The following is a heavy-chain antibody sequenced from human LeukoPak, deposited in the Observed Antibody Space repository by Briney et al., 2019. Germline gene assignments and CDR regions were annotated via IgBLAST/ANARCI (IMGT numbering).Heavy chain of an antibody. CDR2: ISGSDGST. CDR1: GFTFSSYA. Sequence: PGGSLRLSCAASGFTFSSYAMSWVRQAPGKGLEWVSAISGSDGSTYYADSVKGRFTISRDNSKNTLYLQMNSLRAEDTAVYYCAKEGGIRGYSDGHAFDYWGQGTLVTVSS. J-gene: IGHJ4*02. D-gene: IGHD5-18*01. V-gene: IGHV3-23*01. CDR3: AKEGGIRGYSDGHAFDY.